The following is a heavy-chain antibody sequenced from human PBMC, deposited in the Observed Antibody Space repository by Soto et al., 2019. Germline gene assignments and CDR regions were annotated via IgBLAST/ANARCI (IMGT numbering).Heavy chain of an antibody. Sequence: GGSLRLSCAASGFTFSSYSMNWVRQAPGKGLEWVSSISSSSSYIYYADSVKGRFTISRDNAKNSLYLQMNSLRAEDTAVYYCARDWVAVAGTWFDPWGQGTLVTVS. CDR1: GFTFSSYS. J-gene: IGHJ5*02. CDR2: ISSSSSYI. V-gene: IGHV3-21*01. CDR3: ARDWVAVAGTWFDP. D-gene: IGHD6-19*01.